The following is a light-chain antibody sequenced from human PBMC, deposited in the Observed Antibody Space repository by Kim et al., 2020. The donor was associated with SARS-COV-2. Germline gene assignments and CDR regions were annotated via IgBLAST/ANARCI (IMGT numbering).Light chain of an antibody. CDR2: GAS. Sequence: SPGQRATLSCRACQTISSSYVAWYQQKPGQTPRLLIYGASNRATGIPDRFSGSGSGTDFTLTISRLEPEDFAVYYCQQYGSSPRTFGQGTKVDIK. CDR3: QQYGSSPRT. V-gene: IGKV3-20*01. CDR1: QTISSSY. J-gene: IGKJ1*01.